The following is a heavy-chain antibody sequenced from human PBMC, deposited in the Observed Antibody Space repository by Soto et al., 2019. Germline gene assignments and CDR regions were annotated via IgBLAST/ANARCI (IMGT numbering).Heavy chain of an antibody. Sequence: PGGSLRLSCAASGFTFSTYTMNWVRQAPGKGLEWVSSISSSSSYIYYADSVKGRFTISRDNAKNSLYLQMNSLRAEDTAVYYCASPIYSTSSYYYNGMDVWGQGTTVTVS. CDR3: ASPIYSTSSYYYNGMDV. CDR1: GFTFSTYT. D-gene: IGHD6-13*01. CDR2: ISSSSSYI. J-gene: IGHJ6*02. V-gene: IGHV3-21*01.